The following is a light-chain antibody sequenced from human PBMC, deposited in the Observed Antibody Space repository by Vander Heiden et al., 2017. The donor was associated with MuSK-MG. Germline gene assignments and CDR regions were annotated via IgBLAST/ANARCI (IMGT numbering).Light chain of an antibody. CDR1: QSVLYSSNNKNY. CDR2: WAS. V-gene: IGKV4-1*01. J-gene: IGKJ5*01. CDR3: QQYDSTPST. Sequence: DIVMTQSPDSLAVSLGERATINCKSSQSVLYSSNNKNYLAWYQQKPGQPPKLLIYWASTRESGVPDRFSGSGSGTDFTLTISSLQAEDVAVYYCQQYDSTPSTFGQGTQLEIK.